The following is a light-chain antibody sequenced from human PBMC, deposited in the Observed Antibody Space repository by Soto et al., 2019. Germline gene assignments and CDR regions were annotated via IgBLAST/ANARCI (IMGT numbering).Light chain of an antibody. V-gene: IGKV1-5*03. CDR2: KAS. CDR3: KHYNSYSEA. Sequence: DIQMTQSPSTLSASIGDRVTISCRASQNIGRWLAWYQQKPGTAPNLLIYKASTLKSGVQSRFSGSGSGTEFTLTIRSLQPDDFATYYCKHYNSYSEAFGQGTKVEIK. CDR1: QNIGRW. J-gene: IGKJ1*01.